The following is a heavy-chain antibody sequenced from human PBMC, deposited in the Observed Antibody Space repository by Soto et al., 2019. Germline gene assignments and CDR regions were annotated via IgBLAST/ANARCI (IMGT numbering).Heavy chain of an antibody. D-gene: IGHD3-9*01. CDR3: ARVDYDILTGNMDV. J-gene: IGHJ6*02. Sequence: SVKVSCKASGGTFSSYAISWVRQAPGQGLEWMGGIIPIFGTANYAQKFQGRVTITADKSTSTAYMELSSLRSEDTAVYYCARVDYDILTGNMDVWGQGTTVTVSS. CDR1: GGTFSSYA. V-gene: IGHV1-69*06. CDR2: IIPIFGTA.